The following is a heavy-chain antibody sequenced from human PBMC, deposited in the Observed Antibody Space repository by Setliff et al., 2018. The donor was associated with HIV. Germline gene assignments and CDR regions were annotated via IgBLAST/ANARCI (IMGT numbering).Heavy chain of an antibody. D-gene: IGHD2-2*01. V-gene: IGHV4-34*01. CDR2: IHHSGIT. CDR1: GFTFATYA. J-gene: IGHJ6*03. Sequence: PSETLRLSCAASGFTFATYAMSWVRQAPGKGLEWIGEIHHSGITNYNPSLKSRVTISIDTSKNQFSLKLSSVTAADTAVYSCARATPFVVVPAAPNYYYMDVWGKGTTVTVSS. CDR3: ARATPFVVVPAAPNYYYMDV.